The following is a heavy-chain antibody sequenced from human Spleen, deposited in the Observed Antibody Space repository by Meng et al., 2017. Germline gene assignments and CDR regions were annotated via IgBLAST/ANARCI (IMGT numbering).Heavy chain of an antibody. CDR2: IHPSGNA. CDR1: GYTFTNNA. J-gene: IGHJ4*02. V-gene: IGHV1-3*01. CDR3: VKHSSDWSLDS. Sequence: QVQFVQSGAEVKKPGASVKISCKASGYTFTNNAIQWVRQAPGQRLEWMGWIHPSGNANYAQKFQGRVTMTTDTSTTTAYMELRSLRSDDSALYYCVKHSSDWSLDSWGQGTLVTVSS. D-gene: IGHD6-19*01.